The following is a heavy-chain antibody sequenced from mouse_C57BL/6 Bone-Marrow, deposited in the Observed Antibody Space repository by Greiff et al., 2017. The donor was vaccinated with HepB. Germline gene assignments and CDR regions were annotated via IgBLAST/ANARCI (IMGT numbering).Heavy chain of an antibody. V-gene: IGHV1-81*01. CDR2: IYPRSGNT. Sequence: QVQLKESGAELARPGASVKLSCKASGYTFTSYGISWVKQRTGQGLEWIGEIYPRSGNTYYNEKFKGKATLTADKSSSTAYMELRSLTSEDSAVYFCARPPHYYGSSHYFDYWGQGTTLTVSS. J-gene: IGHJ2*01. CDR3: ARPPHYYGSSHYFDY. CDR1: GYTFTSYG. D-gene: IGHD1-1*01.